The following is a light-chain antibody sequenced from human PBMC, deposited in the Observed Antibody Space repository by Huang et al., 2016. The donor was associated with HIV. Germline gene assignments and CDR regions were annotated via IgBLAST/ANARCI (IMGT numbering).Light chain of an antibody. V-gene: IGKV1-6*02. CDR2: AAS. Sequence: AIQLTQSPSSLSASVGDRVTITCRASQDITNDLGWYQQKPGNAPKLLISAASTLRSGVPSRFSGSGSGTDFTLTISSLKPEDFATYFCLQDFNYPRTFGQGTRVEIK. CDR3: LQDFNYPRT. J-gene: IGKJ1*01. CDR1: QDITND.